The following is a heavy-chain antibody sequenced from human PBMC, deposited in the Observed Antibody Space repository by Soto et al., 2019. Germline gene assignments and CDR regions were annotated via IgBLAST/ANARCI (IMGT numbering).Heavy chain of an antibody. CDR1: GFTFSSYG. D-gene: IGHD6-13*01. J-gene: IGHJ6*02. Sequence: GGSLRLSCAASGFTFSSYGKHWVRQAPGKGLEWVAVISYDGSNKYYADSVKGRFTISRDNSKNTLYLQMNSLRAEDTAVYYCAKSGSSWSQTYYYSGMDVWGQGTTVTVYS. V-gene: IGHV3-30*18. CDR2: ISYDGSNK. CDR3: AKSGSSWSQTYYYSGMDV.